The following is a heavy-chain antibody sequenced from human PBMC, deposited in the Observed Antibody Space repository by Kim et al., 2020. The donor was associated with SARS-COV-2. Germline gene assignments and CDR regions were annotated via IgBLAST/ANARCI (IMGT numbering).Heavy chain of an antibody. CDR1: GFTFSSYW. D-gene: IGHD3-3*01. CDR2: IKQDGSEK. J-gene: IGHJ6*02. V-gene: IGHV3-7*03. CDR3: ARVLLTDFWSGYRDGMDV. Sequence: GGSLRLSCAVSGFTFSSYWMSWVRQAPGKGLEWVANIKQDGSEKYYVDSVKGRFTISRDNAKNSLYLQMNSLRAEDTAVYYCARVLLTDFWSGYRDGMDVWGQGTTVTVSS.